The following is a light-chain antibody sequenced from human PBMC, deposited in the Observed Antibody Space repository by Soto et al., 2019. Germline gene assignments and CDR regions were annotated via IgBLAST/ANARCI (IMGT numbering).Light chain of an antibody. V-gene: IGKV3-15*01. J-gene: IGKJ1*01. Sequence: EIVMTQSPATLSVSPGERATLSCRASQSVSSNLAWYQQKPGQAPRLLIYGASTRATGIPARFSGSGSGTEFPLTISSLQSEDFAVYYCQQYNNWPETFVQGTKVEIK. CDR1: QSVSSN. CDR2: GAS. CDR3: QQYNNWPET.